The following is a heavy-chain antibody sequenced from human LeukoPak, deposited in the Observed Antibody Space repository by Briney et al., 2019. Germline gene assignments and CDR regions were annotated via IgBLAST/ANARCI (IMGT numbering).Heavy chain of an antibody. CDR3: ARARGDCSSTSCYYYYYYYMDV. D-gene: IGHD2-2*01. CDR1: GFTFSSYS. V-gene: IGHV3-21*01. Sequence: PGGSLRLSCAASGFTFSSYSMNWVRQAPGKGLEWVSSISSSSSYIYYADSVKGRFTISRDNAKNSLYLQMNSLRAEDTAVYYCARARGDCSSTSCYYYYYYYMDVWGKGTTVTVSS. J-gene: IGHJ6*03. CDR2: ISSSSSYI.